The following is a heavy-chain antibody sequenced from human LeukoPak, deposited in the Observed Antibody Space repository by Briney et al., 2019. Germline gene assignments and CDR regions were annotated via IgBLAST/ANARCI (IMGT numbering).Heavy chain of an antibody. D-gene: IGHD3-9*01. V-gene: IGHV4-4*07. CDR2: IYTSGST. J-gene: IGHJ4*02. Sequence: SETLSLTCTVSGGSISSYYWSWIRQPAGKGLEWIGRIYTSGSTNYNPSLKSRVTMSVDTSKNQFSLKLSSVTAADTAMYYCAREDSITLYDILTGYYLLYYFDYGGQGTLVTVSS. CDR3: AREDSITLYDILTGYYLLYYFDY. CDR1: GGSISSYY.